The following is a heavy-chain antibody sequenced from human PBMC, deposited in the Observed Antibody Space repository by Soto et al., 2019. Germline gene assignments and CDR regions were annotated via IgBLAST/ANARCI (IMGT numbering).Heavy chain of an antibody. CDR2: VSHDGRNT. Sequence: VQLVESGGGVVQPGRSLRLSCAASGFTFSDYAMHWVRQAPGKGLEWVAVVSHDGRNTHYADSVKGRFTISRDSSKNTVSLEMTSLRAEPTRGYYDPTGWRNWMVSSGFNYWGQRALVSVSS. CDR1: GFTFSDYA. V-gene: IGHV3-30*03. D-gene: IGHD1-1*01. CDR3: PTGWRNWMVSSGFNY. J-gene: IGHJ4*02.